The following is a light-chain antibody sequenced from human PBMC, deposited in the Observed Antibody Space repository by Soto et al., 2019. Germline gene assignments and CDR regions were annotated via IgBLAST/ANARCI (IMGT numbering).Light chain of an antibody. V-gene: IGKV3-20*01. CDR3: QQDGDSRQVT. CDR1: QRVSANY. J-gene: IGKJ4*01. Sequence: ETVLTQSPGTLSLSPGETATLSCRASQRVSANYLAWYQHKPGQAPRLLIYDASTRATGTPDRFSGSGSGTDFTLTIRRLEPEDFALYYWQQDGDSRQVTFGGGIKVEIK. CDR2: DAS.